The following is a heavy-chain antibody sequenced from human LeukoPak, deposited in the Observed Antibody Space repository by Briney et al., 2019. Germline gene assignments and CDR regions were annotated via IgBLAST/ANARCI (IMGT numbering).Heavy chain of an antibody. Sequence: PGGSLRLSCAASGFTFDTYWMSWVRQAPGKGLEWVANIKQDGSEKDYVDSVKGRFTISRDNSKNTLYLQMNSLRAEDTAVYYCAKSGTRSSWSPRVKTYLDYWGQGTLVTVSS. CDR2: IKQDGSEK. CDR3: AKSGTRSSWSPRVKTYLDY. V-gene: IGHV3-7*01. CDR1: GFTFDTYW. D-gene: IGHD6-13*01. J-gene: IGHJ4*02.